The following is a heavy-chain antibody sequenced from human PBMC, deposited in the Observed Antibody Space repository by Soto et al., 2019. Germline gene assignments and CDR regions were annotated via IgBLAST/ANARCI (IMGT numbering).Heavy chain of an antibody. CDR1: GITFKNYA. J-gene: IGHJ5*02. CDR2: VSGSGATT. CDR3: ATGPRTAGATRAGFFGT. D-gene: IGHD5-18*01. V-gene: IGHV3-23*01. Sequence: EVQMLESGGGLVQPGGSLRLSCAVSGITFKNYAMNWVRQAPGKGLEWVSVVSGSGATTSYADSVQGRFTVSRDNSNNTLFLQMHILRADDTAVSFCATGPRTAGATRAGFFGTSGQGILVTVSS.